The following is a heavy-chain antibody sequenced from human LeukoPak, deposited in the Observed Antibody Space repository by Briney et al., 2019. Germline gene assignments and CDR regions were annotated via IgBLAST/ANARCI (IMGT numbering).Heavy chain of an antibody. CDR2: IIPILGIA. CDR3: ARDFTIFGVVLGAFDI. D-gene: IGHD3-3*01. Sequence: SEKVSCKASGGTFSSYAISWVRQAPGQGLEWMGRIIPILGIANYAQKFQGRVTITADKSTSTAYMELSSLRSEDTAVYYCARDFTIFGVVLGAFDIWGQGTMVTVSS. CDR1: GGTFSSYA. V-gene: IGHV1-69*04. J-gene: IGHJ3*02.